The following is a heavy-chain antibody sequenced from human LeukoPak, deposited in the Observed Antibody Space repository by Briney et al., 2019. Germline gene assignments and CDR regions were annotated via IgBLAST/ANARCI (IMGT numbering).Heavy chain of an antibody. J-gene: IGHJ3*02. CDR2: ISGSGGST. D-gene: IGHD3-22*01. CDR1: GFTFSSYA. Sequence: GSLRLSCAASGFTFSSYAMSWVRQAPGKGLEWVSAISGSGGSTYYADSVKGRFTISRDNSKNTLYLQMNSLRAEDTAVYHCAKDRLPDYYDSSGYKDAFDIWGQGTTVTVSS. CDR3: AKDRLPDYYDSSGYKDAFDI. V-gene: IGHV3-23*01.